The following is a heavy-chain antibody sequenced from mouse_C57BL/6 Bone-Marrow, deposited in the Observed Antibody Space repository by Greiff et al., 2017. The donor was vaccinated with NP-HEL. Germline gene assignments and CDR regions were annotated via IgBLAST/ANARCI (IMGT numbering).Heavy chain of an antibody. V-gene: IGHV1-55*01. D-gene: IGHD2-4*01. CDR1: GYTFTSYW. CDR2: IYPGSGST. Sequence: QVQLQQPGAELVKPGASVKMSCKASGYTFTSYWITWVKQRPGQGLEWIGDIYPGSGSTNYNEKFKSKATLTVDTSSSTAYMQLSSLTSEDSAVYYCARGGAFYYDYDGYFDYWGQGTTLTGSS. CDR3: ARGGAFYYDYDGYFDY. J-gene: IGHJ2*01.